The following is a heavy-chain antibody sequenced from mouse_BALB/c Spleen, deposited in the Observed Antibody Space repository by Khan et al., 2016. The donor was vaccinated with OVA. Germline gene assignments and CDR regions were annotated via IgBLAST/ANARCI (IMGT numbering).Heavy chain of an antibody. CDR1: GFSLTNYG. V-gene: IGHV2-2*02. D-gene: IGHD2-4*01. CDR3: ARNYDYDESLTY. J-gene: IGHJ3*01. Sequence: QMQLEESGPGLVQPSQSLSITCTVSGFSLTNYGVHWVRQSPGKGLEWLGLIWRGGSTAYNAAFISRLSISKDNSKSQVFFKMNSLQANDTSIYYCARNYDYDESLTYWGQGTLVTVSA. CDR2: IWRGGST.